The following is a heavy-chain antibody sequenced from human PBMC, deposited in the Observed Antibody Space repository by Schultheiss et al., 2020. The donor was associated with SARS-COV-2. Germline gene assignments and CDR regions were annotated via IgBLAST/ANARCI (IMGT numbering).Heavy chain of an antibody. V-gene: IGHV2-70*11. CDR3: ARMGNYYYGSENWFDP. CDR1: GFSLSTSGMC. J-gene: IGHJ5*02. CDR2: IDWDDDK. Sequence: SGPTLVKPTQTLTLTCTFSGFSLSTSGMCVSWIRQPPGKALEWLARIDWDDDKYYSTSLKSRLTISKDTSKSQVVLTMTNMDPVDTATYYCARMGNYYYGSENWFDPWGQGTLVTVSS. D-gene: IGHD3-10*01.